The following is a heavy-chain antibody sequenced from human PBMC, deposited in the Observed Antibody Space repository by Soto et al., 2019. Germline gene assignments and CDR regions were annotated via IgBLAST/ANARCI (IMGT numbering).Heavy chain of an antibody. CDR1: GFTFSSYA. V-gene: IGHV3-23*01. J-gene: IGHJ4*02. D-gene: IGHD3-16*01. CDR3: AKYIFPNLWDYFDY. Sequence: EVQLLESGGGLVQPGGSLRLSCAASGFTFSSYAMSWVRQAPGKGLEWVSAISGSGGSTYYADSVKGRFTISRDNSKNTPNLQMNSMRAKDTAVYYCAKYIFPNLWDYFDYWGQGTLVTVSS. CDR2: ISGSGGST.